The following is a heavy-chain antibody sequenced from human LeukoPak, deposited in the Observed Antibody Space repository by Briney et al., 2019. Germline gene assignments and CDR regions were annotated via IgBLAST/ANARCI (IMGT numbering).Heavy chain of an antibody. V-gene: IGHV4-34*01. CDR3: AGGYCSSTSCYTRYYYYYGMDV. J-gene: IGHJ6*02. D-gene: IGHD2-2*02. CDR1: GGSFSGYY. Sequence: PSETLSLTCAVYGGSFSGYYWSWLRPPPGKGLEWIGEINHSGSTNYNPSLKSRVTISVDTSKNQFSLKLSSVTAADTAVYYCAGGYCSSTSCYTRYYYYYGMDVWGQGTTVTVSS. CDR2: INHSGST.